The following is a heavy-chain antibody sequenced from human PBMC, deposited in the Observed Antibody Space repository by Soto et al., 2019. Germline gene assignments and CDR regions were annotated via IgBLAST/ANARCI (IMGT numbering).Heavy chain of an antibody. Sequence: TLSLTCTVSGGSISSGGYYWSWIRQHPGKGLEWIGYIYYSGSTYYNPSLKSRVTISVDTSKNQFSLKLSSVTAADTAVYYCARGGYDFWSGYLPYYFDYWGQGTLVTVSS. CDR2: IYYSGST. CDR1: GGSISSGGYY. J-gene: IGHJ4*02. CDR3: ARGGYDFWSGYLPYYFDY. D-gene: IGHD3-3*01. V-gene: IGHV4-31*03.